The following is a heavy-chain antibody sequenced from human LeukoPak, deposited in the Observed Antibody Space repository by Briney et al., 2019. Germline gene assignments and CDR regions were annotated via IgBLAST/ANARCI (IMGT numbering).Heavy chain of an antibody. CDR3: ATARGWSYGMDV. Sequence: SQTLSLTCTVSGGSISSGSYYWSWIRQPAGKGLEWIGRIYTSGSTNYNPSLKSRVTISVDTSKNQFSLKLSSVTAADTAVYYCATARGWSYGMDVWGQGTTVTVSS. V-gene: IGHV4-61*02. J-gene: IGHJ6*02. CDR1: GGSISSGSYY. CDR2: IYTSGST. D-gene: IGHD6-19*01.